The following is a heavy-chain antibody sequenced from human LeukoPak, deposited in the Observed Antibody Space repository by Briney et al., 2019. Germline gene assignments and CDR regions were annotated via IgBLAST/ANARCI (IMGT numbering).Heavy chain of an antibody. Sequence: SETLSLTCTVSGYSISSGYYWGWIRQPPGKGLEWIGSIYHSGSTYYNPSLKSRVTISVDTSKNQFSLKLSSVTAADTAVYYCARASKNRALGYWGQGTLVTVSS. V-gene: IGHV4-38-2*02. CDR1: GYSISSGYY. D-gene: IGHD2/OR15-2a*01. CDR2: IYHSGST. CDR3: ARASKNRALGY. J-gene: IGHJ4*02.